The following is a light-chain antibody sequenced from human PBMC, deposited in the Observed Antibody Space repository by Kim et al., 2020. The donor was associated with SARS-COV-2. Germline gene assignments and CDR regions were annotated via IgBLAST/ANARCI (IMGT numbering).Light chain of an antibody. CDR3: QQYGSSPVYS. V-gene: IGKV3-20*01. Sequence: PVERAALSSRASKSLTTSYLAWYQQKPGQAPRLLIYGASTRATGIPDRFTGSGSGTDFTLTISRLEPEDFAVYYCQQYGSSPVYSFGQGAKLET. J-gene: IGKJ2*03. CDR2: GAS. CDR1: KSLTTSY.